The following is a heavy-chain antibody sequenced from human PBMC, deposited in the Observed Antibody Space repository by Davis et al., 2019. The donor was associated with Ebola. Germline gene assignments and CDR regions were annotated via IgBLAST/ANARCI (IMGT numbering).Heavy chain of an antibody. V-gene: IGHV4-39*02. J-gene: IGHJ4*02. D-gene: IGHD4-17*01. CDR2: IYYSGST. CDR1: GGSISSSSYY. CDR3: AREGLGAYGDYPLDY. Sequence: SETLSLTCTVSGGSISSSSYYWGWIRQPPGKGLEWIGSIYYSGSTYYNPSLKSRVTISVDTSKNQFSLKLSSVTAADTAVYYCAREGLGAYGDYPLDYWGQGTLVTVSS.